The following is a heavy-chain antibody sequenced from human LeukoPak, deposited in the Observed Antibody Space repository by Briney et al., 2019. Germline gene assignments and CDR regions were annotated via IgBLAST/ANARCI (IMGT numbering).Heavy chain of an antibody. J-gene: IGHJ6*02. D-gene: IGHD3-22*01. CDR1: GYTFIKYG. CDR2: ISAYNDNT. V-gene: IGHV1-18*01. Sequence: ASVKVSCKASGYTFIKYGISWVRQAPGQGLEWMGWISAYNDNTNYAQKLQGRVTITRDTSASTAYMELSSLRSEDTAVYYCARDADYYDSSGYYWGYYYYGMDVWGQGTTVTASS. CDR3: ARDADYYDSSGYYWGYYYYGMDV.